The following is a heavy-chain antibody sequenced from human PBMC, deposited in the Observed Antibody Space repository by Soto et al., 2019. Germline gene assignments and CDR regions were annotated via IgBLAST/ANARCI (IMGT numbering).Heavy chain of an antibody. Sequence: SETLSLTCTVSGGSISSYYWSWIRQPPGKGLEWIGYIYYSGSTNYNPSLKSRVTISVDTSKNQFSLKLSSVTAADTAVYYCASSHDFWSGYYRVDYWGQGTLVTVSS. V-gene: IGHV4-59*01. CDR2: IYYSGST. J-gene: IGHJ4*02. CDR3: ASSHDFWSGYYRVDY. D-gene: IGHD3-3*01. CDR1: GGSISSYY.